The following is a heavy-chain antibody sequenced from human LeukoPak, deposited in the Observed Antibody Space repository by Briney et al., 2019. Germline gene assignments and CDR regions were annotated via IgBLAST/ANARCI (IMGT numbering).Heavy chain of an antibody. CDR3: ARAISRDATVFDY. J-gene: IGHJ4*02. D-gene: IGHD4-11*01. Sequence: GASVKVSCKASGGTFSSYAISWVRQAPGQGLEWMGRIIPILGIANYAQKFQGRVTITADKSTSTAYMELSSLRSEDTAVYYCARAISRDATVFDYWGQGTLVTVSS. CDR2: IIPILGIA. V-gene: IGHV1-69*04. CDR1: GGTFSSYA.